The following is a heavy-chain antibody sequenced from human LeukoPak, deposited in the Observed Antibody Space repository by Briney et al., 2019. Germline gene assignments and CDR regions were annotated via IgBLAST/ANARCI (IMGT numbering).Heavy chain of an antibody. CDR1: GGSFSGYS. D-gene: IGHD6-6*01. CDR3: ARWSGSVTARNYYYYMDV. CDR2: INHSGGT. J-gene: IGHJ6*03. Sequence: PSETLSLTCAVYGGSFSGYSWSWIRQPPGKGLEWIGEINHSGGTNYNPSLKSRVTISIDTSKNQFSLKLSSVTAADTAVYYCARWSGSVTARNYYYYMDVWGEGTTVTVSS. V-gene: IGHV4-34*01.